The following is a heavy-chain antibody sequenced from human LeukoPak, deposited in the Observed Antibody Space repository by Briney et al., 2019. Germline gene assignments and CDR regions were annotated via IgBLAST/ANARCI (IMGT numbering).Heavy chain of an antibody. Sequence: PSETLSLTCTVSGGSISSSSYYWGWIRQPPGKGLEWIGSIYYSGSTYYNPSLKSRVTISVDTSKNQFSLKLSSVTAADTAVYYCARVSFGYCSGGSCYLGAFDIWGQGTMVTVSS. D-gene: IGHD2-15*01. V-gene: IGHV4-39*07. CDR2: IYYSGST. CDR1: GGSISSSSYY. CDR3: ARVSFGYCSGGSCYLGAFDI. J-gene: IGHJ3*02.